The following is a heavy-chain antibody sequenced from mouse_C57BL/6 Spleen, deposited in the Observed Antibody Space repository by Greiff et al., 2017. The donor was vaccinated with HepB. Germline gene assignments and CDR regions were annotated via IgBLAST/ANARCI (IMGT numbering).Heavy chain of an antibody. J-gene: IGHJ4*01. CDR3: ARSPGGYYAMDY. V-gene: IGHV1-26*01. CDR2: INPNNGGT. D-gene: IGHD4-1*01. CDR1: GYTFTDYY. Sequence: EVQLQQSGPELVKPGASVKISCKASGYTFTDYYMNWVKQSHGKSLEWIGDINPNNGGTSYNQKFKGKATLTVDKYSSTAYMELRSLTSEDSAVYYCARSPGGYYAMDYWGQGTSVTVSS.